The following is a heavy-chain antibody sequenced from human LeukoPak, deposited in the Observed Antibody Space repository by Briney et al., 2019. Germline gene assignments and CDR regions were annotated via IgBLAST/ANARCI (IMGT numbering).Heavy chain of an antibody. CDR1: GVSISSGGYN. D-gene: IGHD3-9*01. CDR3: ARADYDILTGPTYFDY. J-gene: IGHJ4*02. V-gene: IGHV4-31*03. CDR2: IYYSGST. Sequence: SETLSLTCTVSGVSISSGGYNWSWLRQHPGKGLEWIGYIYYSGSTYYNPSLKSRVTISVDTSKNQFSLKLSSVTAADTAVYYCARADYDILTGPTYFDYWGQGTLVTVSS.